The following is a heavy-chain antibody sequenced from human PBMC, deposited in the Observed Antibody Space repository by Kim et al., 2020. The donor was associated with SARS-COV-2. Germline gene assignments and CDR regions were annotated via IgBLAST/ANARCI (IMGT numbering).Heavy chain of an antibody. Sequence: GGSLRLSCAASGFTFSSYAMHWVRQAPGKGLEWVAVISYDGSNKYYADSVKGRFTISRDNSKNTLYLQMNSLRAEDTAVYYCARDRTIYCSSTSCYLHWG. D-gene: IGHD2-2*01. V-gene: IGHV3-30-3*01. J-gene: IGHJ1*01. CDR2: ISYDGSNK. CDR1: GFTFSSYA. CDR3: ARDRTIYCSSTSCYLH.